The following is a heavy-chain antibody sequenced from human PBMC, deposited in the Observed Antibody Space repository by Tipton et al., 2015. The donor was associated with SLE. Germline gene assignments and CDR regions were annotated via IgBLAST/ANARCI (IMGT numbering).Heavy chain of an antibody. CDR2: INHSGGT. CDR1: GGSFSGYY. Sequence: TLSLTCAVYGGSFSGYYWSWIRQPPGKGLEWIGEINHSGGTNYNPSLKSRVTISVDTSKNQFSLKLSSVTAADTAVYYCARGRWFDPWGQGTLVTVSS. CDR3: ARGRWFDP. V-gene: IGHV4-34*01. J-gene: IGHJ5*02.